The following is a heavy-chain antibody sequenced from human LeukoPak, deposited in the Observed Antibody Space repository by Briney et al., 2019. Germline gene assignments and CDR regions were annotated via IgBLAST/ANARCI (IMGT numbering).Heavy chain of an antibody. D-gene: IGHD2/OR15-2a*01. V-gene: IGHV3-30-3*01. CDR3: ARMRVIKGASLDY. CDR1: GFSFSKYA. Sequence: GGSLRLSCAASGFSFSKYAMHWVRQAPGKGLEWVAVISFDETKKYYADSVKGRFTISRDNSNNTLFLQMNSLKTEDTAVYFCARMRVIKGASLDYWGQGSLVTVSS. J-gene: IGHJ4*02. CDR2: ISFDETKK.